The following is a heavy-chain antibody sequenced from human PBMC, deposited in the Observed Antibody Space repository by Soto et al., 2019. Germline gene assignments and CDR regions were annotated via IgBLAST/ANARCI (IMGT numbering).Heavy chain of an antibody. V-gene: IGHV1-46*01. D-gene: IGHD3-3*01. J-gene: IGHJ5*02. Sequence: AASVKVSCKAFAYTFTSYYMHWVQQAPGQGLEWMGIINPSGGSTSYEQKCQGRVTMTSDTSTSTVDMELSSLRSEDTAVYYCASYAEVTIFGVVNNWFDPWGQGTLVTVSS. CDR3: ASYAEVTIFGVVNNWFDP. CDR2: INPSGGST. CDR1: AYTFTSYY.